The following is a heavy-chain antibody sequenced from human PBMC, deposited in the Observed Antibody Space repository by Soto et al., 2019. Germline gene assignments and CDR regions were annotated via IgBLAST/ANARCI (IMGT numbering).Heavy chain of an antibody. Sequence: PGGSLRLSCAVSGFNVTDTYMSWVRQAPGKGLEWVSVIYRGFSTFYAHSVKGRFTISRDKTKNTLDLQMNSLRAEDTAVYHCARVAPEYSSTPRRFDFWGQGTLVTVSS. J-gene: IGHJ4*02. CDR1: GFNVTDTY. V-gene: IGHV3-53*01. CDR2: IYRGFST. D-gene: IGHD6-13*01. CDR3: ARVAPEYSSTPRRFDF.